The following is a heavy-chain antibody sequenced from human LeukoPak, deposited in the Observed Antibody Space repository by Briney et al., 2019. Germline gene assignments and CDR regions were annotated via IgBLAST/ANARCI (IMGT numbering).Heavy chain of an antibody. V-gene: IGHV3-23*01. J-gene: IGHJ4*02. CDR3: ARDAVVSADSSDYYFDY. D-gene: IGHD3-22*01. Sequence: PGGSLRLSCAASGFTFSSYGMTWVRHAPGKGRGCGSAIRGGGGSTFYADSVKGRFTISRDNPKNTLYLTMNSLRFEDRAVYYCARDAVVSADSSDYYFDYWGQGTLVTVSS. CDR2: IRGGGGST. CDR1: GFTFSSYG.